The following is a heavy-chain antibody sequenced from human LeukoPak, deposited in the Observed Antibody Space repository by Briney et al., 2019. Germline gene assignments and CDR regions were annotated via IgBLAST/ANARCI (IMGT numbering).Heavy chain of an antibody. V-gene: IGHV4-61*10. CDR1: GGSISSGSYY. CDR3: ARGDYDLLTYYYYMDV. J-gene: IGHJ6*03. Sequence: SETLSLTCTVSGGSISSGSYYWSWIRQPAGKGLEWIGCIYTSGSTNYHPSLKSRVTISVDTSENQFSLELSSVTAADTAVYYCARGDYDLLTYYYYMDVWGKGTTVTVSS. CDR2: IYTSGST. D-gene: IGHD4-17*01.